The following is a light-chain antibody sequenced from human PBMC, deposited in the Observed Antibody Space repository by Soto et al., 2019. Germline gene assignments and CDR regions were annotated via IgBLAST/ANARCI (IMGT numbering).Light chain of an antibody. CDR2: GTS. CDR3: QQSYSTPTT. J-gene: IGKJ1*01. Sequence: DIQMTQFPSSLSASIGDRVTITCRTSQRISSYLNWYQQKPGKAPKLLIYGTSSLQSGVPSRFSGSGSGTAFTLTISSLQPEDFATYYCQQSYSTPTTFGQGTKVDIK. V-gene: IGKV1-39*01. CDR1: QRISSY.